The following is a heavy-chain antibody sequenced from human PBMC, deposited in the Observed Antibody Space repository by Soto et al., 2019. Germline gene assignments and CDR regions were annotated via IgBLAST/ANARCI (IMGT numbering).Heavy chain of an antibody. CDR3: ARKVDL. V-gene: IGHV3-48*02. J-gene: IGHJ3*01. CDR2: ISSDNITK. Sequence: PGGSLRLSCFASGFSFSNYNMNWVRQAPGKGLEWLSYISSDNITKYYADSVRGRFTISRDSAKNSLYLQMNSLRDEDTAVYFCARKVDLWGQGTMVTVSS. CDR1: GFSFSNYN. D-gene: IGHD2-15*01.